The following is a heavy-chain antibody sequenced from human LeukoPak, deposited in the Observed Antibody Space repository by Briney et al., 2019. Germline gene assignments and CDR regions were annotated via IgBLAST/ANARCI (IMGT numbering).Heavy chain of an antibody. D-gene: IGHD5-12*01. CDR2: ISGSAYST. CDR3: AKEAGDSGYDYPDY. V-gene: IGHV3-23*01. J-gene: IGHJ4*02. Sequence: PGGSLRLSCAPSVFTFSRYAMSWVRQAPGKGLEWVSGISGSAYSTYYADSVQGRFTISRDNSKNTQYLQMNGLRAEDTAVYYCAKEAGDSGYDYPDYWGQGTLVTVSS. CDR1: VFTFSRYA.